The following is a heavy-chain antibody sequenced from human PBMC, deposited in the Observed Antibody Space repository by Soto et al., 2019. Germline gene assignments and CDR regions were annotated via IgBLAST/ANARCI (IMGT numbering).Heavy chain of an antibody. V-gene: IGHV3-33*01. CDR1: GFTFSSYS. CDR3: ARGGTGWTGGDY. CDR2: IWYDGTKK. J-gene: IGHJ4*02. Sequence: QVQLVESGGGVVQPGRSLRLSCAVSGFTFSSYSMHWVRQAPGKGLEWVAVIWYDGTKKYYADSVKGRFTISRDNSKSTLYLQMNSLRAEDTAVYYCARGGTGWTGGDYWGQGTLVTVSS. D-gene: IGHD6-19*01.